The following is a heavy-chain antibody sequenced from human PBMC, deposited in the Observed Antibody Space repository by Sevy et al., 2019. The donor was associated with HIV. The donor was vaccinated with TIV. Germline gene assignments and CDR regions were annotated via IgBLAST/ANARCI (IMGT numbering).Heavy chain of an antibody. J-gene: IGHJ4*02. CDR3: AREGTGTTYSLDY. Sequence: ASVKVSCKASGGTFSSYAISWVRQAPGQGLEWMGGIIPIFGTANYAQKFQGRVTITADESTSTAYMELSSLRSEDTAVYYCAREGTGTTYSLDYWGQGTLVTVSS. CDR2: IIPIFGTA. D-gene: IGHD1-7*01. V-gene: IGHV1-69*13. CDR1: GGTFSSYA.